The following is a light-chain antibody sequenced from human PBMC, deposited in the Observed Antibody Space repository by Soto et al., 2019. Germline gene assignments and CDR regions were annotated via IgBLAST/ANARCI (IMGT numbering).Light chain of an antibody. CDR2: GAS. CDR1: QSVGSY. J-gene: IGKJ3*01. CDR3: LQRSIGFT. V-gene: IGKV3-11*01. Sequence: EIVLTQSPATLSLSPGESATLSRRASQSVGSYLAWYQQKPGQAPRPLIYGASKRAPGISARFSGSGSGTDFTLTISSLEPEDFAVYHCLQRSIGFTFGPGTKVDIK.